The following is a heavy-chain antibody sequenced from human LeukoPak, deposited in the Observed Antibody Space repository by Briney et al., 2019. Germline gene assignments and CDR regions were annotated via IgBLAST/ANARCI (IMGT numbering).Heavy chain of an antibody. CDR1: GGSISDYH. CDR2: INYSGTT. Sequence: SETLSLTCTVSGGSISDYHCNWLRQAPEKGLEWIGYINYSGTTNYNPSLTSRVTISADTSKTQVSLMVRSVTAADTAVYYCATTRGGYWASPLDFGGQGLLVTVSS. CDR3: ATTRGGYWASPLDF. D-gene: IGHD5-12*01. V-gene: IGHV4-59*01. J-gene: IGHJ4*02.